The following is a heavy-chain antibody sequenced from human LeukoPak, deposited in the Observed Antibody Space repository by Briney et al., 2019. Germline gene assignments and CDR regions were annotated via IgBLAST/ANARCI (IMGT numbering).Heavy chain of an antibody. D-gene: IGHD3-3*01. V-gene: IGHV4-39*07. J-gene: IGHJ4*02. CDR1: GGSISSSSYY. CDR2: IYYSGST. Sequence: SETLSLTCTVSGGSISSSSYYWGWIRQPPGKGLEWIGSIYYSGSTYYNPSLKSRATISVDTSKNQFSLKLSSVTAADTAVYYCARVPITIFGVVIIPYFDYWGQGTLVTVSS. CDR3: ARVPITIFGVVIIPYFDY.